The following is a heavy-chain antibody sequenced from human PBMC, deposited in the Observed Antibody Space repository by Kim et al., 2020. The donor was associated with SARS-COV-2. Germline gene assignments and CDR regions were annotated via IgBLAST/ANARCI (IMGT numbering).Heavy chain of an antibody. J-gene: IGHJ6*02. CDR2: IIPVYGTT. CDR1: GDTFSNYA. Sequence: SVKVSCKASGDTFSNYAINWVRQAPGQGLEWMGGIIPVYGTTKYAQRFQGRVTFTADEYSSIAYMELNSLRSEDTAVYYCARMLGAQGWDYYYNGMDVWGQGTTVTVSS. V-gene: IGHV1-69*13. D-gene: IGHD1-26*01. CDR3: ARMLGAQGWDYYYNGMDV.